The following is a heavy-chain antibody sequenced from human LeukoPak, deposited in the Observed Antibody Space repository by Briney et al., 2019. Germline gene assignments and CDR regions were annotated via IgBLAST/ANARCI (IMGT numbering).Heavy chain of an antibody. V-gene: IGHV1-2*02. CDR3: ATKRGATFDLFYYMDV. CDR1: GYTFTGSY. CDR2: INPNSGGT. J-gene: IGHJ6*03. Sequence: ASVKVSCKASGYTFTGSYMHWVRQAPGQGLEWMGCINPNSGGTNYAQKFQGRVTMTRDKSISTAYMELSGLEYDDAAFYYFATKRGATFDLFYYMDVWGKGTMVTVSS. D-gene: IGHD2/OR15-2a*01.